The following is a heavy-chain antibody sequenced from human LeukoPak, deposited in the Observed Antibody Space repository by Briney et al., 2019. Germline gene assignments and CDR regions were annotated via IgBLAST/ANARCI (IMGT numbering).Heavy chain of an antibody. CDR1: GGSISSSNW. Sequence: SETLPLTCAVSGGSISSSNWWSWVRQPPGKGLEWIGEIYHSGSTNYNPSLKSRVTISVDKSKNQFSLKLSSVTAADTAVYYCARKGYSSGWYFDYWGQGTLVTVSS. D-gene: IGHD6-19*01. CDR2: IYHSGST. V-gene: IGHV4-4*02. J-gene: IGHJ4*02. CDR3: ARKGYSSGWYFDY.